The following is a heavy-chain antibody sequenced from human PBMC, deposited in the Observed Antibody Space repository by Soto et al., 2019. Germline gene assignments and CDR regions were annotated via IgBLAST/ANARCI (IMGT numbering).Heavy chain of an antibody. CDR1: GFTLRSYV. J-gene: IGHJ4*02. CDR3: VASDPFDY. V-gene: IGHV3-23*01. Sequence: GGSLRLSCAVSGFTLRSYVMSWVRQAPGKGLEWVSGISGRGDKTYYADSVKGRFTISRDNFKNTLYLQMNSLRVEDTAVYYCVASDPFDYWGQGTQVTVSS. CDR2: ISGRGDKT.